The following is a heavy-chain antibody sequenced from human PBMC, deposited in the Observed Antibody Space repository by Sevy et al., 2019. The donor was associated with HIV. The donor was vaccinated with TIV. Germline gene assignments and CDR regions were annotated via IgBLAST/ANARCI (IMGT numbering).Heavy chain of an antibody. CDR3: ARDLENSSSWLLRSFDY. D-gene: IGHD6-13*01. Sequence: GGSLRLSCAASGFTFSSYAMHWVRQAPGKGLEWVAVISYDGSNKYYSDSVKGRFTISRDNSKNTLYLQMNSLRAEDTAVYYCARDLENSSSWLLRSFDYWGQGTLVTVSS. J-gene: IGHJ4*02. CDR1: GFTFSSYA. V-gene: IGHV3-30-3*01. CDR2: ISYDGSNK.